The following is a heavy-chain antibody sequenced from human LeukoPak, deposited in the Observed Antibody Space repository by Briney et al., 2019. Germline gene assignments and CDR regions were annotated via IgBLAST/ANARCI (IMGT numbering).Heavy chain of an antibody. V-gene: IGHV3-48*04. J-gene: IGHJ4*02. CDR1: GFTFSSYN. CDR2: ISSTSRTL. Sequence: GGSLRLSCAASGFTFSSYNMNWVRQAPGKGLEWVSYISSTSRTLYYADSVKGRFTISRDNAKNSLYLQMNSLRAEDTAVYYCARELYYWGQGALVTVSS. CDR3: ARELYY.